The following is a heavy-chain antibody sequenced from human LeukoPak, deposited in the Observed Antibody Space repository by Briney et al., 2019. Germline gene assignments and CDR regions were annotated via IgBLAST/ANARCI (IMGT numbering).Heavy chain of an antibody. CDR1: GFSVSSNS. D-gene: IGHD6-13*01. J-gene: IGHJ4*02. CDR3: ARLQPYSSPDY. Sequence: QAGGSLRLSCAASGFSVSSNSMSWVRQAPGKGLEWVSVIYSGGSTYYADSVKGRFTISRDNAKNTLDLQMNSLRAEDTAVYYCARLQPYSSPDYWGQGTLVTVSS. V-gene: IGHV3-53*01. CDR2: IYSGGST.